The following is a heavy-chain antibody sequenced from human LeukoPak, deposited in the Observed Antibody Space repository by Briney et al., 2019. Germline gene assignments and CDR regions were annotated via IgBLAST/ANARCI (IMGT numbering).Heavy chain of an antibody. V-gene: IGHV3-7*03. J-gene: IGHJ6*03. CDR3: ARGDILGDYYYMDV. Sequence: GGSLRLSCAASGSTFSSYWMSWVRQAPGKWLEWVANIKQDGSEKYYVDSVKGRFTISRDNAKNSLYLQMNSLRAEDTALYYCARGDILGDYYYMDVWGKGTTVTVSS. CDR1: GSTFSSYW. CDR2: IKQDGSEK. D-gene: IGHD3-9*01.